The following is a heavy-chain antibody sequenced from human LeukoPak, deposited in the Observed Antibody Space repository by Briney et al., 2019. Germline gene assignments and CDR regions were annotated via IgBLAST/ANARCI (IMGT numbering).Heavy chain of an antibody. Sequence: PGGSLRLSCAASGFTFSNYALSWVRQAPGKGLEWASSISASGGSTVYADSVKGRFTISRDNSKNTLYLQMNSLRAEDTAVYYCANRNYYAKSDYYSYYFDYWGQGTLVTVSS. CDR1: GFTFSNYA. CDR3: ANRNYYAKSDYYSYYFDY. J-gene: IGHJ4*02. V-gene: IGHV3-23*01. CDR2: ISASGGST. D-gene: IGHD3-22*01.